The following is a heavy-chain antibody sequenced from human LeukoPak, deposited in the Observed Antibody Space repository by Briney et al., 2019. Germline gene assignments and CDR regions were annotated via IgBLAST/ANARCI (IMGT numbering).Heavy chain of an antibody. CDR2: ISYDGSNK. CDR1: GFTFSSYA. Sequence: PGGSLRLSCAASGFTFSSYAMHWVRQAPGKGLEWVAVISYDGSNKYYADSVKGRFTISRDNSKSTLYLQMNSLRAEDTAVYYCARAPGGSGWEYNFDYWGQGTLVTVSS. D-gene: IGHD6-19*01. J-gene: IGHJ4*02. V-gene: IGHV3-30-3*01. CDR3: ARAPGGSGWEYNFDY.